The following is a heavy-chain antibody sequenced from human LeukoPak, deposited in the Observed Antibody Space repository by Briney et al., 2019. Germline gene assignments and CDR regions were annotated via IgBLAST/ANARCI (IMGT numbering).Heavy chain of an antibody. Sequence: ASVKVSCKASGYTFTGYYMHWVRQAPGQGLEWMGWINPNSGGTNYAQKFQGRVTMTRDTSISTAYMELSRLRSDDTAVYYCARHKVGATEFDYWGQGTLVTVSS. CDR2: INPNSGGT. CDR1: GYTFTGYY. J-gene: IGHJ4*02. D-gene: IGHD1-26*01. CDR3: ARHKVGATEFDY. V-gene: IGHV1-2*02.